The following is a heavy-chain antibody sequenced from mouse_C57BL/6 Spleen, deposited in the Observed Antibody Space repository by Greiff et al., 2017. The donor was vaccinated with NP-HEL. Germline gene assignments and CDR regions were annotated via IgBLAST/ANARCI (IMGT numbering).Heavy chain of an antibody. Sequence: EVKLVESGGGLVKPGGSLKLSCAASGFTFSSYAMSWVRQTPEKRLEWVATISDGGSYTYYPDNVKGRFTISRDNAKNNLYLQMSHLKSEDTAMYYCARDWGDAVVVSYWYFDVWGTGTTVTVSS. J-gene: IGHJ1*03. CDR3: ARDWGDAVVVSYWYFDV. D-gene: IGHD1-1*01. V-gene: IGHV5-4*01. CDR2: ISDGGSYT. CDR1: GFTFSSYA.